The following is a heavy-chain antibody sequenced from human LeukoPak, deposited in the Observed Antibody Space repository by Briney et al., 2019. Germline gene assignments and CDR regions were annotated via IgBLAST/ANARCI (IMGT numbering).Heavy chain of an antibody. Sequence: ASVKVSCKASGYTFTGYYIHWVRQAPGQGLEWMGWINPNSGGTNYAQKFQGRVTMTRDTSISTAYMELSRLRSDDTAVYYCARAGLIVGATTTSDYWGQGTLVTVSS. CDR3: ARAGLIVGATTTSDY. J-gene: IGHJ4*02. CDR1: GYTFTGYY. D-gene: IGHD1-26*01. V-gene: IGHV1-2*02. CDR2: INPNSGGT.